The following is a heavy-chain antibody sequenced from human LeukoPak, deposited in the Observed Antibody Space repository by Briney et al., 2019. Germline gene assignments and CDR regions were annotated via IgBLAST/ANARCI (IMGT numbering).Heavy chain of an antibody. V-gene: IGHV4-59*01. CDR2: IYYSGST. D-gene: IGHD2-15*01. CDR3: ARGGYCSGGSCYADAFDI. Sequence: SETLSLTCTVSGGSISSYYWSWIRQPPRKGLEWIGYIYYSGSTIYNPSLKSRVTISVDTSKNQFSLKLSSVTAADTAVYYCARGGYCSGGSCYADAFDIWGQGTMVTVSS. CDR1: GGSISSYY. J-gene: IGHJ3*02.